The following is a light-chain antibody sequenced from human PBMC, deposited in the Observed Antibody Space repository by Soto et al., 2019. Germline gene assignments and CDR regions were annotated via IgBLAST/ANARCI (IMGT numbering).Light chain of an antibody. J-gene: IGLJ1*01. V-gene: IGLV2-14*03. Sequence: QSVLTQPASVSGSPGQSIAISCTGTSSDVGGYTYVSWYQQHPGKAPKLIIYDVTSRPSGVSDRFSASKSGNTASLTISGLQAEDEADYFCSSYTSSSTEVFGTGTKVTVL. CDR3: SSYTSSSTEV. CDR2: DVT. CDR1: SSDVGGYTY.